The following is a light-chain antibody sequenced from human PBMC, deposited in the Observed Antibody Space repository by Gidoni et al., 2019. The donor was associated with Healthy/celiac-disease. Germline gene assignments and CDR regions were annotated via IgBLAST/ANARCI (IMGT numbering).Light chain of an antibody. Sequence: DIVMTQSPDSLAVSLGERATINCKSSQSVLYSSNNKNYLAWYQQKPGQPPKLLIYWASTRASGVPDRFSGSGSGTDFPLTISSLQAEDVAVYYCQQYYSTPYTFGQXTKLEIK. CDR1: QSVLYSSNNKNY. CDR3: QQYYSTPYT. V-gene: IGKV4-1*01. J-gene: IGKJ2*01. CDR2: WAS.